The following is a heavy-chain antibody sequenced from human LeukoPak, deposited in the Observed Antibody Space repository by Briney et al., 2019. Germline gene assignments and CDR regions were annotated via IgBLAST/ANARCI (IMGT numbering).Heavy chain of an antibody. Sequence: TGGSLRLSCAASGFTFSSYWMSWVRQAPGKGLEWVANIKQDGSEKYYVDSVKGRFTISRDNAKNSLHLQMNSLRAEDTAVYYCARTQWELLRGAFDIWGQGTMVTVSS. CDR1: GFTFSSYW. V-gene: IGHV3-7*01. CDR2: IKQDGSEK. J-gene: IGHJ3*02. CDR3: ARTQWELLRGAFDI. D-gene: IGHD1-26*01.